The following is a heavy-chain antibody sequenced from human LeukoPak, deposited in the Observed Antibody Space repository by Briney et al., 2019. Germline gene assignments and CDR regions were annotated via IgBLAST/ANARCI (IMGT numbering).Heavy chain of an antibody. CDR2: IYPGDSDT. Sequence: GESLKISCQGSGYSFTNYWIAWVRQMPGKGLEWMGIIYPGDSDTRYSPSFQGQVTISADKSISTVYLLWSSLKASDTAIYYCARGHLTGYSILDYWGQGTLVTVSS. CDR1: GYSFTNYW. V-gene: IGHV5-51*01. D-gene: IGHD3-9*01. CDR3: ARGHLTGYSILDY. J-gene: IGHJ4*02.